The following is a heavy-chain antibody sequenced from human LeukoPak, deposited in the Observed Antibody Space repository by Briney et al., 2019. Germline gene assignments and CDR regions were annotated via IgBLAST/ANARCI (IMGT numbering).Heavy chain of an antibody. CDR1: GFTFSSYG. J-gene: IGHJ4*02. D-gene: IGHD2-2*01. Sequence: PGGSLRLSCAASGFTFSSYGMHWVRQAPGKGLEWVAFIRYDGSNKYYADSVKGRFTISRDNSKNTLYLQMNSLRAEDTAVYYWAKDLAVYCSSTRFPTTFDHWGQGTLVTVSS. V-gene: IGHV3-30*02. CDR3: AKDLAVYCSSTRFPTTFDH. CDR2: IRYDGSNK.